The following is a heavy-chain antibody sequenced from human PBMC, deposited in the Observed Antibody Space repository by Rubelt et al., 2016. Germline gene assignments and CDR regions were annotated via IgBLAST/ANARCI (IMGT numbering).Heavy chain of an antibody. Sequence: QVQLQQWGAGLLKPSETLSLTCAVYGGSFSGYYWSWIRQPPGKGLEWIGEINHSGSTTYNPSLKSRVTILVDTSKNQFYLKLTSVTAADTVVYYCRSDGYHNGGYYFDYWGQGTPVTVSS. CDR3: RSDGYHNGGYYFDY. CDR2: INHSGST. CDR1: GGSFSGYY. J-gene: IGHJ4*02. V-gene: IGHV4-34*01. D-gene: IGHD5-24*01.